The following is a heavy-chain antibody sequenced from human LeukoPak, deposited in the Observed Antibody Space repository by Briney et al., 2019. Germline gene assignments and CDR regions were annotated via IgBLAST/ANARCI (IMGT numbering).Heavy chain of an antibody. D-gene: IGHD6-19*01. CDR1: GFTFSSYS. Sequence: GGSLRLSCAASGFTFSSYSMNWVRQAPGKGLEWVSLISTSSSYIYYADSVKGRFTISRDNAKNSLYLQMNTLRAEGTAVYYCARDPWGSSGYFQHWGQGTLVTVSS. J-gene: IGHJ1*01. CDR3: ARDPWGSSGYFQH. CDR2: ISTSSSYI. V-gene: IGHV3-21*01.